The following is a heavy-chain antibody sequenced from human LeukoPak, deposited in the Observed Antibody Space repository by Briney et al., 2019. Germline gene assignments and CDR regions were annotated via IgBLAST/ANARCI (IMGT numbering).Heavy chain of an antibody. Sequence: PSETLSLTCTVSGGSISSYYWSWIRQPPGKGLEWIGYIYYSGSTNYNPSLKSRVTISVDTSKNQFSLKLSSVTAADTAVYYCARHRATPTIFGVPGNSNWFDPWGQGTLVTVSS. CDR2: IYYSGST. CDR3: ARHRATPTIFGVPGNSNWFDP. J-gene: IGHJ5*02. CDR1: GGSISSYY. V-gene: IGHV4-59*08. D-gene: IGHD3-3*01.